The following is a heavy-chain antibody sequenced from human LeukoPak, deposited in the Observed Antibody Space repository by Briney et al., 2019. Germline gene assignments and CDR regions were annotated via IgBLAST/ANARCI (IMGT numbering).Heavy chain of an antibody. CDR1: GFTFSSYW. D-gene: IGHD3-22*01. V-gene: IGHV3-74*01. Sequence: GGSLRLSCAASGFTFSSYWMHWVRQAPGKGLMWVSTIDLAGEYTTYADSVKGRFTVSRDNAKNSLYLQMNSLRAEDTAVYYCARVNPTNSGFYTYWGQGTLVTVSS. CDR3: ARVNPTNSGFYTY. J-gene: IGHJ1*01. CDR2: IDLAGEYT.